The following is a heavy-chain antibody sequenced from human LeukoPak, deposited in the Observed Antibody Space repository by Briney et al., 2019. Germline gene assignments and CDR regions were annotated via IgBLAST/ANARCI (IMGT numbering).Heavy chain of an antibody. CDR1: GYTFTGYY. V-gene: IGHV1-2*02. Sequence: ASVKVSCKASGYTFTGYYMHWVRQAPGQGLEWMGWINPNSGGTNYAQEFQGRVTMTRDTSISTAYMELSRLRSDDTAVYYCARDHDSSGWYGYDYWGKGTLVTVSS. CDR3: ARDHDSSGWYGYDY. D-gene: IGHD6-19*01. J-gene: IGHJ4*02. CDR2: INPNSGGT.